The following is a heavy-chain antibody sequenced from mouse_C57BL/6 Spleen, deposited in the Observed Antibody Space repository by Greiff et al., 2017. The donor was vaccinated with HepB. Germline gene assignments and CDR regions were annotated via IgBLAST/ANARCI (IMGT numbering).Heavy chain of an antibody. Sequence: VQLKQSGPELVKPGASVKMSCKASGYTFTDYYMHWVKQKPGKGLEWIGEIYPGSGNTYYNEKFKGKATLTADTSSSTAYMQLSSLTSEDSAVYFCARAPYYYGSSTGFAYWGQGTLVTVSA. CDR2: YPGSGNTY. J-gene: IGHJ3*01. V-gene: IGHV1-83*01. CDR1: YTFTDYYM. CDR3: RAPYYYGSSTGFAY. D-gene: IGHD1-1*01.